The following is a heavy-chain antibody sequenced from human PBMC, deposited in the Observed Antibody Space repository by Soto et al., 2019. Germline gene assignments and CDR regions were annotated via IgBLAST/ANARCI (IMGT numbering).Heavy chain of an antibody. CDR3: ARVGGGNSGYDRPSFYYYYGMDV. J-gene: IGHJ6*02. V-gene: IGHV1-69*13. CDR1: GGTFSSYA. D-gene: IGHD5-12*01. Sequence: ASVKVSCKASGGTFSSYAISWVRQAPGQGLEWMGGIIPIFGTANYAQKFKGRVTITADESTSTAYMELSSLRSEDTAVYYCARVGGGNSGYDRPSFYYYYGMDVWGQGTTVTVSS. CDR2: IIPIFGTA.